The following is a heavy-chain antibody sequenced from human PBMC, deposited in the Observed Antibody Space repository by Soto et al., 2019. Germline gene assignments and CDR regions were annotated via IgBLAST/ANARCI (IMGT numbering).Heavy chain of an antibody. D-gene: IGHD3-10*01. CDR2: ISAYNGNT. V-gene: IGHV1-18*01. J-gene: IGHJ6*02. Sequence: ASVKVSCKASGYTFTSYGISWVRQAPGQGLEWMGWISAYNGNTNYAQKLQGRVTMTTDTSTSTAYMELRSLRSDDTAVYYCANLRITMVRGVIPYYYGMDVWG. CDR3: ANLRITMVRGVIPYYYGMDV. CDR1: GYTFTSYG.